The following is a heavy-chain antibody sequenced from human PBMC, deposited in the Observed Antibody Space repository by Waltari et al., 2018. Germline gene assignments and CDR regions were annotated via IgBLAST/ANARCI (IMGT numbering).Heavy chain of an antibody. J-gene: IGHJ3*01. Sequence: QLKLPESGPSLVKPSETLSLICSVSGVSLPSNRPYIAWIRQAPGHRLEWIGTVSYMGTTYISPSLKSRVSVSRYTSKNQVSLILGSVTAADMAVYYCATYIGASVGTAAFDVWGQGTMVTVSS. CDR3: ATYIGASVGTAAFDV. D-gene: IGHD5-12*01. CDR2: VSYMGTT. V-gene: IGHV4-39*01. CDR1: GVSLPSNRPY.